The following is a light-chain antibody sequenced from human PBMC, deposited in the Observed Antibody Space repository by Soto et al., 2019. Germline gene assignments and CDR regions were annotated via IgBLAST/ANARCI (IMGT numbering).Light chain of an antibody. CDR1: QSVRSN. CDR3: QQYNNWWT. CDR2: GAS. Sequence: EIVLTQSPATLSVSPGERATVSCRASQSVRSNLAWYQQKPGQAPRLLIYGASTRATGVPARFTGSGSGTEFTLTISSLQFDDSAVYYCQQYNNWWTFGQGTKVDIK. V-gene: IGKV3-15*01. J-gene: IGKJ1*01.